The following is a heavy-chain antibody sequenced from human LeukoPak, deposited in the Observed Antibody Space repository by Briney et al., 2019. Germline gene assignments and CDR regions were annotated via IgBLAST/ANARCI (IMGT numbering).Heavy chain of an antibody. J-gene: IGHJ4*02. Sequence: GGSLRLSCAASGFTFSSYAMSWVRQAPGKGLEWVSAISGSGGSTYYADSVKGRFNISRDNSKNTLYLQMNSLRAEDTAVYYCAKTSQWELMYYFDYWGQGTLVTVSS. D-gene: IGHD1-26*01. CDR2: ISGSGGST. V-gene: IGHV3-23*01. CDR1: GFTFSSYA. CDR3: AKTSQWELMYYFDY.